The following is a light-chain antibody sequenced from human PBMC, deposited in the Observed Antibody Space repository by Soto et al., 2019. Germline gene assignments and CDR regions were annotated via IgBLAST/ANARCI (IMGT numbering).Light chain of an antibody. CDR2: KVS. V-gene: IGLV2-14*01. CDR1: SSDVGGYNY. CDR3: SSYTSSSTPFV. J-gene: IGLJ1*01. Sequence: QSALTQPASVSGSPGPSITISCTGTSSDVGGYNYVSWYQQHPGKAPKLMIYKVSNRPSGVSNRFSGSKSCNTASLTISGLQAEDEADDYCSSYTSSSTPFVFGTGTKLTVL.